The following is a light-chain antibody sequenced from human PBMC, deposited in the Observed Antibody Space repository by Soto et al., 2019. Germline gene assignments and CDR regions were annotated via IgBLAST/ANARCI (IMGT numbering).Light chain of an antibody. CDR3: SPHAGSIHFYV. J-gene: IGLJ1*01. V-gene: IGLV2-8*01. Sequence: QSALTQPPSASGSAGQSVTISCTGTSSDVGAYNFVSWYQQHPGKAPKLIISEVTKRPSGVPDRFSGSKSGNTASLTVSGLQAEDEADYYCSPHAGSIHFYVFGTGTKVTVL. CDR2: EVT. CDR1: SSDVGAYNF.